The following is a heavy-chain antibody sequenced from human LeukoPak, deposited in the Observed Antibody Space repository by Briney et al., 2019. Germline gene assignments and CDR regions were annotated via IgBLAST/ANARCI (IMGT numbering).Heavy chain of an antibody. D-gene: IGHD4-17*01. Sequence: PWRTLRLSCAASGVTFSSYGMHWVRQAPGKGLEWVAVISYDGSNKYYAYSVKGRFTISKDNSKTTLYLQLNSLRAEDTAVYYCAKGWAHDYGDLDYWGQGTLVTVSS. J-gene: IGHJ4*02. V-gene: IGHV3-30*18. CDR1: GVTFSSYG. CDR2: ISYDGSNK. CDR3: AKGWAHDYGDLDY.